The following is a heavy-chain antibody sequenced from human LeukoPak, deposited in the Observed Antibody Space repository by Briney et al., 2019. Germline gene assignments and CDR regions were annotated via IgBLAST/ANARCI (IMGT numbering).Heavy chain of an antibody. CDR1: GVSISTYY. Sequence: SETLSLTCTVSGVSISTYYWSWIRQPPGKGLEWMGYIYYSGSTSYNPSLKSRITISVDTFKNQFSLKLSSVTAADTAVDYCARDTGVVVGYFQHWGQGTLVTVSS. J-gene: IGHJ1*01. CDR2: IYYSGST. V-gene: IGHV4-59*01. CDR3: ARDTGVVVGYFQH. D-gene: IGHD2-15*01.